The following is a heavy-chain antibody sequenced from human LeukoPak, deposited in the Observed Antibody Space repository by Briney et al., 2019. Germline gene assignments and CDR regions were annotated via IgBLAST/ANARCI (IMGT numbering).Heavy chain of an antibody. J-gene: IGHJ4*02. D-gene: IGHD6-13*01. Sequence: GGSLRLSCAASGFTFSSYWMTWVRQAPGKGLEWVSAISGSGGSTYYADSVKGRFTISRDNSKNTLYLQMNSLRAEDTAVYYCAKVPYSSSWYYFDYWGQGTLVTVSS. V-gene: IGHV3-23*01. CDR3: AKVPYSSSWYYFDY. CDR2: ISGSGGST. CDR1: GFTFSSYW.